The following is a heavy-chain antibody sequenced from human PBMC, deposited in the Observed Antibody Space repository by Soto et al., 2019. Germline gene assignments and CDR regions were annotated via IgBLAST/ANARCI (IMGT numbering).Heavy chain of an antibody. V-gene: IGHV3-15*01. Sequence: EVQLVESGGGLVKPGGSLRLSCAASGFTFSNAWMRWVRQAPGKGLEWVGRIKSKTDGETTDYAANVKGRFTISRDDSKNPLYLQMNSLKTDDTAVYYCSTVLTIVGVVIHDAFDIWGQGTMVTVSS. CDR3: STVLTIVGVVIHDAFDI. J-gene: IGHJ3*02. D-gene: IGHD3-3*01. CDR2: IKSKTDGETT. CDR1: GFTFSNAW.